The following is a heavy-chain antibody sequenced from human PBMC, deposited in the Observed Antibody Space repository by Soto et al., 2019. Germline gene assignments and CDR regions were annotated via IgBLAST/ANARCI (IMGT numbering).Heavy chain of an antibody. D-gene: IGHD3-22*01. CDR2: ISSSSSYI. J-gene: IGHJ4*02. CDR3: ASDTHDYYDSSGYYLPFDY. V-gene: IGHV3-21*01. CDR1: GFTFSSYS. Sequence: VGSLRLSCAASGFTFSSYSMNWVRQAPGKGLEWVSSISSSSSYIYYADSVKGRFTISRDNAKNSLYLQMNSLRAEDTAVYYCASDTHDYYDSSGYYLPFDYWGQGTLVTVSS.